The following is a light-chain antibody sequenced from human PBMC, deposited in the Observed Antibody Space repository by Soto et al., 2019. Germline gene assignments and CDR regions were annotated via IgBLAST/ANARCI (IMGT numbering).Light chain of an antibody. V-gene: IGLV2-18*02. CDR2: EVS. J-gene: IGLJ2*01. Sequence: QSALTQPPSVSGSPGQSVTISCTGTSSDVGSYNRVSWYQQPPGTAPKLMIYEVSNRPSGVPYRFSGTKSGNTASLTISGLQAEDEADYYCSSYTSSSIWLFGGGTKLTVL. CDR3: SSYTSSSIWL. CDR1: SSDVGSYNR.